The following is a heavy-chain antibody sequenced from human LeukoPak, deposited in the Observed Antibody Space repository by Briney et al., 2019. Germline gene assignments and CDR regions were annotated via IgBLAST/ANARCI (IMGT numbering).Heavy chain of an antibody. CDR1: GFTFRNYA. CDR2: ISGSGGST. Sequence: GGSLRLSCAASGFTFRNYAMSWVRQAPGKGLEWVSAISGSGGSTYYADSVKGRFTISRDNSKNTLYLQMNSLRAEDTAVYYCAKDSGPIWFGESGYYFDYWGQGTLVTVSS. V-gene: IGHV3-23*01. J-gene: IGHJ4*02. CDR3: AKDSGPIWFGESGYYFDY. D-gene: IGHD3-10*01.